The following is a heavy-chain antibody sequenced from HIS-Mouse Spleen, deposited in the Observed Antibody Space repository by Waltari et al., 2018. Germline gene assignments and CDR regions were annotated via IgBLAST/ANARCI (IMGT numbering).Heavy chain of an antibody. J-gene: IGHJ6*02. CDR2: IDWDDDK. D-gene: IGHD6-6*01. V-gene: IGHV2-70*01. Sequence: STSGMCVSWIRQPPGKALEWLALIDWDDDKYYSTSLKTRLTISKDTSKNQVVLTMTNMDPVDTATYYCARTLYSSSSLYYYYGMDVWGQGTTVTVSS. CDR3: ARTLYSSSSLYYYYGMDV. CDR1: STSGMC.